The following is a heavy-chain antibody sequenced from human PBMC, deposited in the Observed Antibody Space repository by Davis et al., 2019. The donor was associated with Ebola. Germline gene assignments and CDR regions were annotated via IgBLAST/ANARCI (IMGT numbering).Heavy chain of an antibody. J-gene: IGHJ3*02. CDR2: IYYSGST. Sequence: PSETLSLTFTVPGGSISSYYWSWIRQPPGKGLEWIGYIYYSGSTNYNPSLKSRITISVDTSKNQFSLKLSSVTAADTAVYYCARADRVVPAAIGAFDIWGQGTMVTVSS. D-gene: IGHD2-2*01. CDR1: GGSISSYY. V-gene: IGHV4-59*01. CDR3: ARADRVVPAAIGAFDI.